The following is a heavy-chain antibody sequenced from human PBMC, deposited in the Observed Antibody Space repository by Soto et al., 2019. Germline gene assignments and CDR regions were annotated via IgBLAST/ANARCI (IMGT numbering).Heavy chain of an antibody. CDR3: ARSSGSYDAFDI. V-gene: IGHV3-33*08. D-gene: IGHD1-26*01. CDR2: IWYDGSNK. CDR1: GFTFSSYG. J-gene: IGHJ3*02. Sequence: GGSLRLSCAASGFTFSSYGMHWVRQAPGKGLEWVAVIWYDGSNKYYADSVKGRFTISRDNSKNTLYLQMNSLRAEDTAVYYCARSSGSYDAFDIWGQGTMVTVSS.